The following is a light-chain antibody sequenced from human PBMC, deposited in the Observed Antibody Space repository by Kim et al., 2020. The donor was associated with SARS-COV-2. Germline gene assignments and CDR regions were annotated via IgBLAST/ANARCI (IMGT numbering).Light chain of an antibody. V-gene: IGKV1-17*02. CDR1: QDISND. CDR2: SAS. CDR3: LQHSSYPVT. Sequence: ASVGDRVTITCRASQDISNDLGWYQQKPGKAPRRIIYSASILQSGVPSRFRGSGSGAEFTLTITNLQPEDFATYYCLQHSSYPVTFGGGTKVDIK. J-gene: IGKJ4*01.